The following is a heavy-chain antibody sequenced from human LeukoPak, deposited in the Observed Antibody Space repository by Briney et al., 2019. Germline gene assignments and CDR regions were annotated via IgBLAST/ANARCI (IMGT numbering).Heavy chain of an antibody. CDR3: ARDEPTVTTGPPVGS. Sequence: GGSLRLSRAASGFTFETYWMHWVRQAPGKGLEWVSCINGYGSITNYADSVKGRFTISRDNAKNTLYLQMNSLRVEDTAVYYCARDEPTVTTGPPVGSWGQGTLVTVSS. D-gene: IGHD4-17*01. V-gene: IGHV3-74*01. J-gene: IGHJ4*02. CDR1: GFTFETYW. CDR2: INGYGSIT.